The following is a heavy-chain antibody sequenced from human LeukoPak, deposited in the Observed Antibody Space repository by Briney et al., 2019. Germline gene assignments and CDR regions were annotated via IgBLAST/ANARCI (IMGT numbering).Heavy chain of an antibody. D-gene: IGHD3-3*01. V-gene: IGHV4-34*01. CDR1: GGSFSAYY. CDR3: ARYFGVVIPNFDY. J-gene: IGHJ4*02. CDR2: INHSGST. Sequence: PSETLSLTCAVSGGSFSAYYWGWIRQPPGKGLEWIGQINHSGSTNYNPSLKSRVTISVDTSKNQFSLKLNSVTAADTAVYYCARYFGVVIPNFDYWGQGTLVTVSS.